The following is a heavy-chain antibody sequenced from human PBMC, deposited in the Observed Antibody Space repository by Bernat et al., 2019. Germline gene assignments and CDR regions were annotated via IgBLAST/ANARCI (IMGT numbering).Heavy chain of an antibody. CDR3: AREGYCSCGSCYSYYYYGMDV. V-gene: IGHV3-30-3*01. CDR1: GFTFSSYA. D-gene: IGHD2-15*01. Sequence: QVQLVESGGGVVQPGRSLRLSCAASGFTFSSYAMHWVRQAPGKGLEWVAVISYDGSNRYYADSVKGRFTISRDNSKNTLYLQMNSLRAEDTAVYYCAREGYCSCGSCYSYYYYGMDVWGQGTTVTVSS. CDR2: ISYDGSNR. J-gene: IGHJ6*02.